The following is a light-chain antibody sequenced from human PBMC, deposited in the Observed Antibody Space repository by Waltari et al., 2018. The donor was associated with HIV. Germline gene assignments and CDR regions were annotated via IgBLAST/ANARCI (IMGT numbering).Light chain of an antibody. J-gene: IGLJ1*01. V-gene: IGLV1-44*01. CDR3: AAWDDSLNGYV. CDR1: NSNIGSYT. CDR2: SND. Sequence: QSVLTQPPSASGTPGQRVTISCSGSNSNIGSYTVDWYQQFPGTAPKLLIYSNDQRPAGVPSRFSGSKSGTSASLAISVLQSEDEADYYCAAWDDSLNGYVFGSGTKVTVL.